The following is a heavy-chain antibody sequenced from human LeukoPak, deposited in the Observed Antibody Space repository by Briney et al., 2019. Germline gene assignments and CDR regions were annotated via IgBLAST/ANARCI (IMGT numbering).Heavy chain of an antibody. CDR3: ARGSYGYDY. CDR2: INSDGSST. Sequence: GGSLRLSCAASGFTFSRYWMHWVRQGPGKGLVWVSRINSDGSSTTYADSVKGRFTISRDNAKNTLYLQMNSLRAEDTAVYYCARGSYGYDYWGQGTLVTVSS. CDR1: GFTFSRYW. D-gene: IGHD5-18*01. J-gene: IGHJ4*02. V-gene: IGHV3-74*01.